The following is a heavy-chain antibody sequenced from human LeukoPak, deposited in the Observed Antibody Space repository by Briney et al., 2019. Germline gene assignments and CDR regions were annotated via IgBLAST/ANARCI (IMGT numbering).Heavy chain of an antibody. V-gene: IGHV3-23*01. CDR1: GFTFSSYA. D-gene: IGHD2-15*01. J-gene: IGHJ3*02. Sequence: GGSLRLSCAASGFTFSSYAMSWVRQVPGKGLEWVSAISGSGSSTYYADPVKGRFTISRDNSKNTLYLQMNSLRAEDTAVYYCAKDRGNIVVVVAATSMIAFDIWGQGTMVTVSS. CDR3: AKDRGNIVVVVAATSMIAFDI. CDR2: ISGSGSST.